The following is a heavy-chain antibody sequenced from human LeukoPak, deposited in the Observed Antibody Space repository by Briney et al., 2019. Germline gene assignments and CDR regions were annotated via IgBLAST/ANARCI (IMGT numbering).Heavy chain of an antibody. Sequence: GGSLRLSCAASGFTFSSYAMSWVRQAPGKGLEWVSAISGSGGSTYYADSVKGRFTISRDNSKNTLYLQMNSLRAEDTAVYYCAKSFSSSWTVDAFDIWGKGQWSPSLQ. CDR1: GFTFSSYA. J-gene: IGHJ3*02. D-gene: IGHD6-13*01. CDR3: AKSFSSSWTVDAFDI. V-gene: IGHV3-23*01. CDR2: ISGSGGST.